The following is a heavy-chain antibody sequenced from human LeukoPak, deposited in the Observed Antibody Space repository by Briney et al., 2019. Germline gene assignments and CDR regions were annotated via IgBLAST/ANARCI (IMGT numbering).Heavy chain of an antibody. CDR2: ISGSGGST. Sequence: GGSLRLSCAASGFIFRISGMSWVRRAPGKGLNWFSAISGSGGSTYYADSVKGRFTISRDNSKNTLYLQMNSLRAEDTAVYSCAKHGASGSYYFDSWGQGTLVTVSS. CDR3: AKHGASGSYYFDS. J-gene: IGHJ4*02. D-gene: IGHD3-10*01. CDR1: GFIFRISG. V-gene: IGHV3-23*01.